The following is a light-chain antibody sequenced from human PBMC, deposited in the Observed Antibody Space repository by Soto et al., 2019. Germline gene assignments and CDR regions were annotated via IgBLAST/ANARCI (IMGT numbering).Light chain of an antibody. CDR3: CSYSGSYTWV. CDR1: TNDVGGYKY. CDR2: DVS. V-gene: IGLV2-11*01. Sequence: QSVLTQPRSVSGSPGQSVTISCTGTTNDVGGYKYVSWYQQHPGKAPKLMIYDVSKGPSGVPDRFSGSKSGNTASLTISGLQAEDEADYYCCSYSGSYTWVFGGGTQLTVL. J-gene: IGLJ3*02.